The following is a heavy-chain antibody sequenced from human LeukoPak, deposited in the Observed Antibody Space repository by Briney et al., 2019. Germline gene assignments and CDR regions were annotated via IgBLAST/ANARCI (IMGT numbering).Heavy chain of an antibody. D-gene: IGHD6-13*01. J-gene: IGHJ6*02. CDR3: AREPPQLALGPYYYGMDV. CDR2: INPSGGST. CDR1: GYTFTSYY. Sequence: ASVKVSCKASGYTFTSYYMHWVRQAPGQGLEWMGIINPSGGSTSYARKFQGRVTMTRDTSTSTVYMELSSLRSEDTAVYYCAREPPQLALGPYYYGMDVWGQGTTVTVSS. V-gene: IGHV1-46*01.